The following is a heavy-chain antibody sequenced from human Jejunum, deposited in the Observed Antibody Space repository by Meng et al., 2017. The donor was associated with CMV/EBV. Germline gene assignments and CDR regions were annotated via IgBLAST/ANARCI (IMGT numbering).Heavy chain of an antibody. D-gene: IGHD1-26*01. Sequence: SGFNFGTYAMTWVSQAPGKGLDWVSGISGRGESTYYADSVRGRFTISRDNSKSTLYLQMNSLRAEDTAIYYCARCGIVGSSSSCEYWGQGTLVTVSS. CDR2: ISGRGEST. CDR1: GFNFGTYA. V-gene: IGHV3-23*01. J-gene: IGHJ4*02. CDR3: ARCGIVGSSSSCEY.